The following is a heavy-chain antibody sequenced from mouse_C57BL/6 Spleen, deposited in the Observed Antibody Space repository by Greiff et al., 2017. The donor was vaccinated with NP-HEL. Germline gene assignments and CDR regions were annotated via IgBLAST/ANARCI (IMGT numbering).Heavy chain of an antibody. V-gene: IGHV3-6*01. CDR2: ISYDGST. D-gene: IGHD1-1*01. J-gene: IGHJ2*01. CDR1: GYSITSCYY. CDR3: ARDSPYYYGSSYDFDY. Sequence: EVKLQESGPGLVKPSPSLSLTCSVTGYSITSCYYWNWIRQFPGNKLEWMGYISYDGSTNYNPSLKNRISITRDTSKNQFYLKLNAVTPEDTATYYGARDSPYYYGSSYDFDYWGQGTTLTVSS.